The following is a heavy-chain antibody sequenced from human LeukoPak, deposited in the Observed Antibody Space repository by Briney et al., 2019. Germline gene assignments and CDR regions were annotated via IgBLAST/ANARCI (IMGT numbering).Heavy chain of an antibody. V-gene: IGHV1-2*02. CDR1: GYTFTGYY. CDR3: ASWYYYDSSASVAFDI. J-gene: IGHJ3*02. Sequence: GASVKVSCKASGYTFTGYYMHWVRQAPGQGLEWMGWINPNSGGTNYAQKFQGRVTMTRDTSISTAYMELSRLRSGDTAVYYCASWYYYDSSASVAFDIWSQGTMVTVSS. CDR2: INPNSGGT. D-gene: IGHD3-22*01.